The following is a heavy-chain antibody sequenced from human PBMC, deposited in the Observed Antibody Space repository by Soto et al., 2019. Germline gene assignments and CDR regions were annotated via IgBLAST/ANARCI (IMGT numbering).Heavy chain of an antibody. CDR3: AKDEYGWRGY. D-gene: IGHD6-6*01. CDR2: ISGSGGST. CDR1: GLTLSRYA. Sequence: GGSLRLSCAASGLTLSRYAMICVRQAPGKGLEWVSAISGSGGSTYYADSVKGRFTISRDNSKNTLYLQMNSLRAEDTAVYYCAKDEYGWRGYWGQGTLVTVSS. J-gene: IGHJ4*02. V-gene: IGHV3-23*01.